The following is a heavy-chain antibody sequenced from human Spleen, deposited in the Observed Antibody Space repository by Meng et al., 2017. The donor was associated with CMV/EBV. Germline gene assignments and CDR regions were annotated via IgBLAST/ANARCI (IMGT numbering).Heavy chain of an antibody. CDR3: AREIKEQMAAFDL. CDR1: GYTFTSYY. CDR2: ITPSDGST. Sequence: ASVKVSCKASGYTFTSYYMHWVRQAPGQGLEWMGIITPSDGSTSYTQKFQGRVTMTRDTSTSTVYMELSSLRSEDTAVYYWAREIKEQMAAFDLWGQGTLVTVSS. V-gene: IGHV1-46*01. J-gene: IGHJ4*02. D-gene: IGHD5-24*01.